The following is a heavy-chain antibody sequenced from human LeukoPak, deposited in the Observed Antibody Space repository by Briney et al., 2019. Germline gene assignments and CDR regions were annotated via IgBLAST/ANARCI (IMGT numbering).Heavy chain of an antibody. D-gene: IGHD3-10*01. V-gene: IGHV1-18*01. CDR3: ARDSLWFGEFGGY. CDR2: ISAYNGNT. CDR1: GYTFTSYG. J-gene: IGHJ4*02. Sequence: GASVKVSCKASGYTFTSYGISWVRQAPGQGLEWMGWISAYNGNTNYAQKFQGRVTMTRDTSISTAYMELSRLRSDDTAVYYCARDSLWFGEFGGYWGQGTLVTVSS.